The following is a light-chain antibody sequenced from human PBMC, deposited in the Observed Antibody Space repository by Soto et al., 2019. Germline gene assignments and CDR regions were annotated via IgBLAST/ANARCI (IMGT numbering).Light chain of an antibody. V-gene: IGLV1-40*01. CDR3: QSYYSSFYV. Sequence: QLVLTQPPSVSGAPGQRVTISCTGSSSNIGAGYDVHWYQQLPGTAPKLLIYGNSNRPSGVPDRFSGSKSGTSASLAITGLQAEDEADYFCQSYYSSFYVFGTGTKLTVL. J-gene: IGLJ1*01. CDR1: SSNIGAGYD. CDR2: GNS.